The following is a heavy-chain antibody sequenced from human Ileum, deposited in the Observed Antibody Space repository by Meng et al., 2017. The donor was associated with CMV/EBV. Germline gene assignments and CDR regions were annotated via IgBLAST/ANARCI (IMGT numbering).Heavy chain of an antibody. V-gene: IGHV4-34*01. Sequence: YGGSFRGSSWAWIRHAPGKGLAWIGEMTPNGPTNYHPSLKSRLTTSVDASKSQFFLTLNSVTAADTAVYYCASRNYYDSSGYPHYFDYWGQGTLVTVSS. J-gene: IGHJ4*02. D-gene: IGHD3-22*01. CDR1: GGSFRGSS. CDR2: MTPNGPT. CDR3: ASRNYYDSSGYPHYFDY.